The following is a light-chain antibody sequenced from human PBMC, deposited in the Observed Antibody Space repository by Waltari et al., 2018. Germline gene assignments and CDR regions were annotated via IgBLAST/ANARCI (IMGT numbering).Light chain of an antibody. J-gene: IGLJ2*01. CDR2: EVT. Sequence: QSALTQPASVSGSPGQSITIPCPGTSSDVGGYNLVPWYQQHPGEVPKLMIYEVTKRPSGISNRFSASKSGNTASLTISGLQAEDEADYYCCSFAGSTTVIFGGGTRLTVL. V-gene: IGLV2-23*02. CDR3: CSFAGSTTVI. CDR1: SSDVGGYNL.